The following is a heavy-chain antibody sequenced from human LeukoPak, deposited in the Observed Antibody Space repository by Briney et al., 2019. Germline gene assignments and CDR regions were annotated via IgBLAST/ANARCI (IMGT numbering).Heavy chain of an antibody. Sequence: SETLSLTCTVSGGSVSSYYWSWIRRPRERGLEWIAYLSHSGSSDSNPSLTSRVTTLVDTSKNQFSLKLTSVTAADTAVYYCARARYANAWYAFDIWGHGTMVTVSS. CDR1: GGSVSSYY. CDR2: LSHSGSS. J-gene: IGHJ3*02. V-gene: IGHV4-59*02. D-gene: IGHD2-2*01. CDR3: ARARYANAWYAFDI.